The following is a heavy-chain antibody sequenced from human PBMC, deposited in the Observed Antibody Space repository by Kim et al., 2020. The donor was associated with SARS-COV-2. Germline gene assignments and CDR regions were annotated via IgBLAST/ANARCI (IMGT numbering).Heavy chain of an antibody. V-gene: IGHV3-49*04. J-gene: IGHJ4*02. D-gene: IGHD1-1*01. CDR3: TREETGIYFDY. CDR2: IRSKAYGGTT. Sequence: GGSLRLSCTASGFTFGDYAMSWVRQAPGKGLEWVGFIRSKAYGGTTEYAASVKGRFTISRDDSKSIAYLQMNSLKTEDTAVYYCTREETGIYFDYWGQGTLVTVSS. CDR1: GFTFGDYA.